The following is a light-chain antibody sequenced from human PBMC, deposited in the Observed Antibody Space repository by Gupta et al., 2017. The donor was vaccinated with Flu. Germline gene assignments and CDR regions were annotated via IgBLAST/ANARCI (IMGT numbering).Light chain of an antibody. CDR2: GAS. J-gene: IGKJ1*01. V-gene: IGKV3-20*01. Sequence: IVFTQSPAILSLLPGERATLSCRASHGIDTKFLAWYQQKPGQAPRLLISGASSRESGIPDRFRGSGSGTQFTLTMTRLEPEDFAVYYCQQYSDASPWTFGQGTKV. CDR3: QQYSDASPWT. CDR1: HGIDTKF.